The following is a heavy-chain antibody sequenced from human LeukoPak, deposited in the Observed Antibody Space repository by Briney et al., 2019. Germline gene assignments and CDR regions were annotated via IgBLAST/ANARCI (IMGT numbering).Heavy chain of an antibody. J-gene: IGHJ4*02. D-gene: IGHD7-27*01. CDR1: GFTFSSYS. CDR3: ARHSAEKYTGAYGWAPPDDY. CDR2: ISFSSATI. V-gene: IGHV3-48*01. Sequence: GGSLRLSCEASGFTFSSYSMNWVRQAPGKGLEWVSYISFSSATIHYADSVKGRFTISRDNAKNSLYLQLNSLRTEDTAVYYCARHSAEKYTGAYGWAPPDDYWGQGALVTVSS.